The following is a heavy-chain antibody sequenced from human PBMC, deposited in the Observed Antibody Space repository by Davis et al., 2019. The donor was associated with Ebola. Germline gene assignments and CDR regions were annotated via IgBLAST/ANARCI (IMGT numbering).Heavy chain of an antibody. CDR1: GFTFSDYY. CDR3: ARDRCSGGSCYPDY. Sequence: GESLKISCAASGFTFSDYYMSWVRQAPGKGLEWVAFIRYDGSNKYYADSVKGRFTISRDNAKNSLYLQMNSLRAEDTAVYYCARDRCSGGSCYPDYWGQGTLVTVSS. V-gene: IGHV3-30*02. CDR2: IRYDGSNK. J-gene: IGHJ4*02. D-gene: IGHD2-15*01.